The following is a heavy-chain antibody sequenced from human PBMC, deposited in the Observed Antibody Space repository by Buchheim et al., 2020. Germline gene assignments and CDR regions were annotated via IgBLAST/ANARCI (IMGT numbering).Heavy chain of an antibody. J-gene: IGHJ4*02. CDR2: INNDGSVT. D-gene: IGHD5-18*01. CDR3: ARGRGYSLVALDY. V-gene: IGHV3-74*01. Sequence: EVQLVESGGGLVQPGGSLRLSCAASGFSFSTYWMHWVRQAPGKGLVWVSHINNDGSVTNHADSVKGRFTISRDNAKSTLFLQMNSLRAEDTAVYYCARGRGYSLVALDYWGQGSLGTVSS. CDR1: GFSFSTYW.